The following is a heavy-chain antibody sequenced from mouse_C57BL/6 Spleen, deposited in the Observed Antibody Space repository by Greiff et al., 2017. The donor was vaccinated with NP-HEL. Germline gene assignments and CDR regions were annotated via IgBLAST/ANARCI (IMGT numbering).Heavy chain of an antibody. CDR3: ARSGSRGYDYFDY. CDR1: GYAFTNYL. D-gene: IGHD2-3*01. V-gene: IGHV1-54*01. CDR2: INPGSGGT. Sequence: VQLQQSGAELVRPGTSVKVSCKASGYAFTNYLIEWVKQRPGQGLEWIGVINPGSGGTNYNEKFKGKATLTADKSSSTAYMQLSSLTSEDSAVYFCARSGSRGYDYFDYWGQGTTLTVSS. J-gene: IGHJ2*01.